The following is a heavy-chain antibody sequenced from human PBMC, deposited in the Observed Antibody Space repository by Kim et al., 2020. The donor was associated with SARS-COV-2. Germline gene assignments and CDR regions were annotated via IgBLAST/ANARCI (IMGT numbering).Heavy chain of an antibody. CDR3: ARHLEGVVVVAATPFGY. CDR1: GYTFTSYY. V-gene: IGHV1-46*01. Sequence: ASVKVSCKASGYTFTSYYMHWVRQAPGQGLEWMGIINPSGGSTSYAQKFQGRVTMTRDTSTSTVYMELSSLRSEDTAVYYCARHLEGVVVVAATPFGYWGQETLVTVSS. D-gene: IGHD2-15*01. J-gene: IGHJ4*02. CDR2: INPSGGST.